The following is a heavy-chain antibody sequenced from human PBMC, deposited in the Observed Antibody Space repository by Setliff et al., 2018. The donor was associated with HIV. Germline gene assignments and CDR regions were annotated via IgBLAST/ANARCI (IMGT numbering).Heavy chain of an antibody. CDR3: ARTTSSKWEKWYFDV. CDR1: GYSFTTYW. Sequence: PGESLKISGRGAGYSFTTYWIAWVRQMPGKGLEWMGIIYSGDSETRYSPAFRGHVTVSVDKSINTAYLHWNSLKASDIAIYYCARTTSSKWEKWYFDVWGRGTLVTVSS. V-gene: IGHV5-51*01. J-gene: IGHJ2*01. CDR2: IYSGDSET. D-gene: IGHD4-4*01.